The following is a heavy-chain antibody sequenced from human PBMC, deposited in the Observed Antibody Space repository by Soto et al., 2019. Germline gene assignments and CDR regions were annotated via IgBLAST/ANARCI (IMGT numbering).Heavy chain of an antibody. Sequence: QRQLQESGPGLVKPSETLSLTCTVSGGSISSSSYYWGWIRQPPGKGLEWIGSIYYSGSTYYNPSLKSRVTISVDTSKNQFSLKLSSVTAADTAVYYCASRTRRGYSYGVDYWGQGTLVTVSS. D-gene: IGHD5-18*01. V-gene: IGHV4-39*01. CDR3: ASRTRRGYSYGVDY. CDR2: IYYSGST. CDR1: GGSISSSSYY. J-gene: IGHJ4*02.